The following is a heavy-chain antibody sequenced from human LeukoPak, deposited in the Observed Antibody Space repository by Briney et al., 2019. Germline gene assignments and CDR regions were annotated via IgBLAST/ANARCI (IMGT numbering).Heavy chain of an antibody. CDR1: GFSFSNYD. J-gene: IGHJ4*01. D-gene: IGHD1-14*01. Sequence: PGKSLRLSCAASGFSFSNYDMHWVRQAPGKGLEWVAIIWFDGSDKYYGDSVKGRFTISRDNSKNTLYLQMNSLRVEDTAVYYCARDFNREDFDHWGQGTLV. V-gene: IGHV3-33*01. CDR2: IWFDGSDK. CDR3: ARDFNREDFDH.